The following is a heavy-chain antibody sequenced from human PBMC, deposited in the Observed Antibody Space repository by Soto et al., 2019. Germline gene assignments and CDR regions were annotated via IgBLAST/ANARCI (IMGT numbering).Heavy chain of an antibody. Sequence: GGSLRLSCAASGFTFSSYAMHWVRQAPGKGLEWVAVISYDGSNKYYADSVKGRFTISRDNSKNTLYLQMNSLRAEDTAVYYCARDVLEAGTYWGQGTMVSVSS. D-gene: IGHD6-13*01. CDR3: ARDVLEAGTY. J-gene: IGHJ4*02. CDR1: GFTFSSYA. V-gene: IGHV3-30-3*01. CDR2: ISYDGSNK.